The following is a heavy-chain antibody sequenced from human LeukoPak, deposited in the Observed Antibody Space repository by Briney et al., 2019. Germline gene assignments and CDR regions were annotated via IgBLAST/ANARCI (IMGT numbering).Heavy chain of an antibody. D-gene: IGHD5/OR15-5a*01. CDR3: AKGSKTLLFTRDHYIDV. CDR1: GFTFRSDW. CDR2: INSDGSST. J-gene: IGHJ6*03. V-gene: IGHV3-74*01. Sequence: GGSLRLSCAASGFTFRSDWMHWVRQAPGKGLVWVSRINSDGSSTSYEDSVKGRFTIYRDNSKSTMYLQMNSLRAEDTAVYYCAKGSKTLLFTRDHYIDVWGKGTTVTISS.